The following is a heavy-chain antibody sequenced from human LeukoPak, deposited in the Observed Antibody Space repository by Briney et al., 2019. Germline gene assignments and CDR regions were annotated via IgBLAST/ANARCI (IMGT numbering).Heavy chain of an antibody. Sequence: SETLSLTCAVSGCSISSGYYWGWIRQPPGKGLEWIGSIYHSGSTYYNPSLKSRVTISVDTSKNQFSLKLSSVTAADTAVYYCARHRDYDFWSGYPDAFDIWGQGTMVTVSS. D-gene: IGHD3-3*01. V-gene: IGHV4-38-2*01. CDR2: IYHSGST. CDR1: GCSISSGYY. J-gene: IGHJ3*02. CDR3: ARHRDYDFWSGYPDAFDI.